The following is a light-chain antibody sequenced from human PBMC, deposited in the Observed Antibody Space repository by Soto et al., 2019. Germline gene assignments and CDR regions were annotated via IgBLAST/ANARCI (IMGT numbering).Light chain of an antibody. J-gene: IGLJ2*01. CDR1: SSDVGGYHY. CDR2: DVN. Sequence: ALTQPRSVSGSPGQSVTLSCTGTSSDVGGYHYVSWYQNHPGKAPKIIIYDVNKRPSGVPDRFSGSKSGNTASLTISGLQTEDEADYYCCSYAGSYTLVFGGGTKVTVL. V-gene: IGLV2-11*01. CDR3: CSYAGSYTLV.